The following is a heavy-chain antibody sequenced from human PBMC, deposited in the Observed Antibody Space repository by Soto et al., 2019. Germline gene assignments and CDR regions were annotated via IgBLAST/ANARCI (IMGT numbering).Heavy chain of an antibody. CDR2: MNPNSGNT. V-gene: IGHV1-8*01. D-gene: IGHD6-13*01. J-gene: IGHJ5*02. CDR1: GYTFTSYD. Sequence: QVQLVQSGAEVKKPGASVKVSCKASGYTFTSYDINWVRQATGQGLEWMGWMNPNSGNTGYAKKFQGRVTMTRNTSISTAYMELSSLRSEDTAVYYCARGRGRAAAGTVRNWFDPWGQGTLVTVSS. CDR3: ARGRGRAAAGTVRNWFDP.